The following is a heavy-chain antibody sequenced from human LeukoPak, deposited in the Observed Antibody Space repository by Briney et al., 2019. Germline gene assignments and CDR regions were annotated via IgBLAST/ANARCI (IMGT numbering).Heavy chain of an antibody. CDR3: ARGREEQQLEDAFDI. Sequence: SGTLSLTCAVSGGSISSSNWWSWVRQPPGKGLEWIGEIYHSGSTNYNPSLKSRVTISVDKSKNQFSLKLSSVTAADTAVYYCARGREEQQLEDAFDIWGQGTMVTVSS. D-gene: IGHD6-13*01. V-gene: IGHV4-4*02. J-gene: IGHJ3*02. CDR1: GGSISSSNW. CDR2: IYHSGST.